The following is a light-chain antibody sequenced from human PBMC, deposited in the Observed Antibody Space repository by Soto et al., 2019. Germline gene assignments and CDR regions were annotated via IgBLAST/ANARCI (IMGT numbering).Light chain of an antibody. CDR1: QSVTSN. Sequence: EIVMTQSPATLSVSPGERASLSCRASQSVTSNLAWYQQKPGQAPRLLMYGVSTRATGIPDRFSGSGSGTDFTLTISRLEPEDFAVYHCQQYGSSPLITFGQGTRLEIK. V-gene: IGKV3-20*01. J-gene: IGKJ5*01. CDR3: QQYGSSPLIT. CDR2: GVS.